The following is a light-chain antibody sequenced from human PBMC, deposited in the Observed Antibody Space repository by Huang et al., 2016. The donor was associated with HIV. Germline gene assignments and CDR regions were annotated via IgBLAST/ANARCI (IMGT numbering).Light chain of an antibody. CDR1: QGISKY. Sequence: DIQMTQSPFAVSASVGDTVNITCRASQGISKYLVWFQQKPGKGPKRLIYAASNLQSGVPIRFSGSGAGKEFTLTISSLQPEDFATYYCLQHNTYPWTFGQGTKVEIK. V-gene: IGKV1-17*03. J-gene: IGKJ1*01. CDR2: AAS. CDR3: LQHNTYPWT.